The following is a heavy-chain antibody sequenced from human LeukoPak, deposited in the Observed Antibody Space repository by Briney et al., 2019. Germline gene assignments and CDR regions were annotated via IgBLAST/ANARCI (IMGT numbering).Heavy chain of an antibody. Sequence: SETLSLTCAVYGGSFSGYYWSWIRQPPGKGLEWIGEINHSGSTNYNPSLKSRVTISVDTSKNQFSLKLSSVTAADTAVYYCARGLSIAVAGSRLGDDLNPYGMDVWGQGTTVTVSS. J-gene: IGHJ6*02. CDR1: GGSFSGYY. V-gene: IGHV4-34*01. CDR3: ARGLSIAVAGSRLGDDLNPYGMDV. D-gene: IGHD6-19*01. CDR2: INHSGST.